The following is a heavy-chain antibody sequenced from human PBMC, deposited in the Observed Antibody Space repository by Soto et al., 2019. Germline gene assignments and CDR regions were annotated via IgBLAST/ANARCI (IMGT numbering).Heavy chain of an antibody. J-gene: IGHJ3*02. D-gene: IGHD1-26*01. CDR2: IYSAGTT. Sequence: PGGSLRLSCGASGFTVSSNYMSWVRQAPGKGLEWVSIIYSAGTTYYADSVKGRFTISRDNSKNTLYLQINSLRDEDTAVYYCASATHSGNYGSSHDAFDMWGRGTMVTVSS. V-gene: IGHV3-53*01. CDR1: GFTVSSNY. CDR3: ASATHSGNYGSSHDAFDM.